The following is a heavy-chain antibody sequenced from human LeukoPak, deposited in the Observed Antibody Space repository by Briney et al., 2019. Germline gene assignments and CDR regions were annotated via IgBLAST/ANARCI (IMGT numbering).Heavy chain of an antibody. CDR1: GYIFTSYW. V-gene: IGHV5-10-1*01. D-gene: IGHD6-6*01. CDR3: ARRGRSSSNFDF. CDR2: IDSTDSYT. Sequence: PGEALKISWKGSGYIFTSYWITWGRQMPGKGLEWMGTIDSTDSYTNYSPYFQGHVTISTDKSISTAYLQWSSLKASDTAIYYCARRGRSSSNFDFWGQGTLVPVSS. J-gene: IGHJ4*02.